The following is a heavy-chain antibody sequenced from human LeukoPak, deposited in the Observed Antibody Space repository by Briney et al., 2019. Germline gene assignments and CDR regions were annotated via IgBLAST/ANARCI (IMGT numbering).Heavy chain of an antibody. J-gene: IGHJ5*02. CDR3: ARDPADITIFGVASNWFDP. D-gene: IGHD3-3*01. V-gene: IGHV4-59*01. Sequence: KPSETLSLTCTVSGGSISSYYWSWIRQPPGKGLEWIGYIYYSGSTNYNPSLKSRVTISVDTSKNQFSLKLSSVTAADTAVYYCARDPADITIFGVASNWFDPWGQGTLVTVSS. CDR1: GGSISSYY. CDR2: IYYSGST.